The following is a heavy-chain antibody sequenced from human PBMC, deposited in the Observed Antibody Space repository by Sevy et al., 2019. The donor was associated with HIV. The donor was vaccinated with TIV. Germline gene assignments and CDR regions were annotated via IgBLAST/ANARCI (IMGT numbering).Heavy chain of an antibody. V-gene: IGHV1-2*02. J-gene: IGHJ4*02. D-gene: IGHD2-2*02. CDR2: INPNSGGT. Sequence: ASVKVSCKASGYTFTGYYMHWVRQAPGQGLEWMGWINPNSGGTNYAQKFQGRVTMTRDTSISTAYMELSRLRSDDTAVYYCARGGRYCSSTSCYTHFDYWGQGTLVTVSS. CDR1: GYTFTGYY. CDR3: ARGGRYCSSTSCYTHFDY.